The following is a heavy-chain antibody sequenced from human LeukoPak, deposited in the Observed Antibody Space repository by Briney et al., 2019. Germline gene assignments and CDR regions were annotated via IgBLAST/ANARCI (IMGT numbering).Heavy chain of an antibody. CDR2: IKQDGSEK. V-gene: IGHV3-7*03. Sequence: GGSLRLSCAASGFTFSDYYMSWIRQAPGKGLEWVANIKQDGSEKYYVDSVKGRFTISRENAKNSLYLQMNSLRAEDTAVYYCARDLGPVDYWGQGTLVTVSS. CDR3: ARDLGPVDY. J-gene: IGHJ4*02. CDR1: GFTFSDYY.